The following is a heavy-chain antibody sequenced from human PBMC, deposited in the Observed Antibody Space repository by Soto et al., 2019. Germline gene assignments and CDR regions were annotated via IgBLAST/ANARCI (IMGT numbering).Heavy chain of an antibody. CDR2: IIPIFGTA. D-gene: IGHD3-3*01. V-gene: IGHV1-69*13. J-gene: IGHJ6*02. CDR3: ARGIPGTIFGVGYSPYGMDV. Sequence: GASVKVSCKASGGTFSSYAISWVRQAPGQGLEWMGGIIPIFGTANYAQKFQGRVTITADESTSTAYMELSSLRSEDTAVYYCARGIPGTIFGVGYSPYGMDVWGQGTTVTVSS. CDR1: GGTFSSYA.